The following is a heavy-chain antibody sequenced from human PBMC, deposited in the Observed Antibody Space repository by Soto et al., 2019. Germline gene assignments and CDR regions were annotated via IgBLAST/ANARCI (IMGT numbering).Heavy chain of an antibody. CDR3: ARESAGSGRNNWFDP. CDR2: IHRTGST. J-gene: IGHJ5*02. D-gene: IGHD3-10*01. CDR1: DGWIIAYY. V-gene: IGHV4-59*01. Sequence: SETHSVTYTVADGWIIAYYWRWVPQQPGKGLEWIGFIHRTGSTKYNPSVESRVTISLDMFRNQLSLRLRSVTAADTAVYYCARESAGSGRNNWFDPWGQGILVTVS.